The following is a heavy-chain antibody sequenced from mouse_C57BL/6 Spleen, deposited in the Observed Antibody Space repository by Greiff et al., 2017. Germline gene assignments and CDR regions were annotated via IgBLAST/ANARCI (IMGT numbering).Heavy chain of an antibody. Sequence: QVQLQQSGAELVKPGASVKISCKASGYAFSSYWMNWVKQRPGKGLEWIGQIYPGDGDTNYNGKFKGKATLTADKSSSTADMQLSSLTSEDSAVDFCARGAGRLYYFDYWGQGTTLTVSS. CDR2: IYPGDGDT. CDR3: ARGAGRLYYFDY. D-gene: IGHD3-3*01. V-gene: IGHV1-80*01. J-gene: IGHJ2*01. CDR1: GYAFSSYW.